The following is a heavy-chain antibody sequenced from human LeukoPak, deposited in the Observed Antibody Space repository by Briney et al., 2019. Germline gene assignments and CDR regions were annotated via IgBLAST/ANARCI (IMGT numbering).Heavy chain of an antibody. CDR2: IYYSGST. J-gene: IGHJ4*02. CDR1: GGSISSYY. Sequence: ASETLSLTCTVSGGSISSYYWSWIRQPPGKGLEWIGYIYYSGSTNYNPSLKSRVTISVDTSKNQFSLKLSSVTAADTAVYYCARGTGYCSGGSCPHFDYWVQGTLVTVSS. CDR3: ARGTGYCSGGSCPHFDY. D-gene: IGHD2-15*01. V-gene: IGHV4-59*01.